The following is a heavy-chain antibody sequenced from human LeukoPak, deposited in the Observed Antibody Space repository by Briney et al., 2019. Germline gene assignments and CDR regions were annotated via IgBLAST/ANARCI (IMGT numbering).Heavy chain of an antibody. Sequence: SETLSLTCAVSGYSISNGYYWGWIRPPPGKGLEWIGIIYHSGCTYYKPSLKSRVTISVDTSKNQFSLKLSSETAADTAVYYCARGRADYDILTGYFDPYYFDYWGQGTLVSVSS. D-gene: IGHD3-9*01. CDR1: GYSISNGYY. V-gene: IGHV4-38-2*01. CDR3: ARGRADYDILTGYFDPYYFDY. CDR2: IYHSGCT. J-gene: IGHJ4*02.